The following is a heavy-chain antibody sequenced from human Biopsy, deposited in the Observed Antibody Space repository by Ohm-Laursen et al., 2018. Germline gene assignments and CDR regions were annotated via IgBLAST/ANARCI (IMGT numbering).Heavy chain of an antibody. J-gene: IGHJ4*02. V-gene: IGHV4-59*07. CDR2: ISYTGGI. CDR3: ARMPHFDY. CDR1: GGSISGYH. Sequence: SDTLSLTCIVSGGSISGYHWSWIRKSPGKGLEWLAYISYTGGITSNPSLNGRATMCLDNSKNQFSLRLIYVTAADTAVYCCARMPHFDYWGQGILVTVSS. D-gene: IGHD2-2*01.